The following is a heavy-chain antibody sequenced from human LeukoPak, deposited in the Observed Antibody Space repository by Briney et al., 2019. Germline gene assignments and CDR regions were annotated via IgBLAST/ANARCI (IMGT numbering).Heavy chain of an antibody. Sequence: ASVKVSCKASGYTFSLYGISWVRQAPGQGLEWIGWISGYDGKTEYAQKVQDRVTMTTDTSTSTAYMELRSLRSDDTAMYYCARVDSGRYYGHDYWGQGTLVTVTS. CDR3: ARVDSGRYYGHDY. D-gene: IGHD1-26*01. J-gene: IGHJ4*02. CDR1: GYTFSLYG. CDR2: ISGYDGKT. V-gene: IGHV1-18*01.